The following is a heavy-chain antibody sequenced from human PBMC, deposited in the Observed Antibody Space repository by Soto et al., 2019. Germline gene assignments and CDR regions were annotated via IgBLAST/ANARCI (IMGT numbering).Heavy chain of an antibody. J-gene: IGHJ4*02. V-gene: IGHV4-30-2*01. CDR3: AGSGYYTNYFDY. CDR2: IYHSGST. Sequence: TLSLTCAVSGGSISSGDYSWSWIRQPPGKGLEWIGYIYHSGSTYYNPSLKSRVTISVDRSKNQFSLKRSSVTAADTAVYYGAGSGYYTNYFDYWGQGTLVTVSS. D-gene: IGHD3-22*01. CDR1: GGSISSGDYS.